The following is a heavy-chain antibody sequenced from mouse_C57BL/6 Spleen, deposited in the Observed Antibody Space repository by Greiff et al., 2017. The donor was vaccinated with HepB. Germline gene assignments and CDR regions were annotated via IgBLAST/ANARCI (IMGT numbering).Heavy chain of an antibody. CDR1: GYTFTDYN. V-gene: IGHV1-18*01. J-gene: IGHJ4*01. CDR3: ARHYSNYGVYYAMDY. D-gene: IGHD2-5*01. CDR2: INPNNGGT. Sequence: EVQLQQSGPELVKPGASVKIPCKASGYTFTDYNMDWVKQSHGKSLEWIGDINPNNGGTIYNQKFKGKATLTVDKSSSTAYMELRSLTSEDTAVYYCARHYSNYGVYYAMDYWGQGTSVTVSS.